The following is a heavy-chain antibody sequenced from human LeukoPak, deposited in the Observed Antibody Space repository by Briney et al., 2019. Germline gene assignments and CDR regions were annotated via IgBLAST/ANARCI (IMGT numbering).Heavy chain of an antibody. J-gene: IGHJ4*02. D-gene: IGHD6-13*01. Sequence: SETLSLTCTVSGGSISSYYWSWIRQPAGKGLEWIGRIYNSGSTNYNPSLKSRVTISVDTSKNQFSLKLSSVTAADTAVYYCARHQCQSSSWYDTKPFDYWGQGTLVTVSS. V-gene: IGHV4-4*07. CDR2: IYNSGST. CDR1: GGSISSYY. CDR3: ARHQCQSSSWYDTKPFDY.